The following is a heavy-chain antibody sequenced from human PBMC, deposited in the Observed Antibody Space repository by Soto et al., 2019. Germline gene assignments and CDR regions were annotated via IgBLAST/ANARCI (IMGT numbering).Heavy chain of an antibody. D-gene: IGHD3-10*01. Sequence: QVQLVESGGGVVQPGRSLRLSCAASGFTFSSYGMHWVRQAPGKGLEWVAVISYDGSNKYYADSVKGRFTISRDNSKNTLYLQMNSLRAEDTAVYYCAKGRARGKPLLFDVDYWGQGTLVTVSS. CDR3: AKGRARGKPLLFDVDY. V-gene: IGHV3-30*18. J-gene: IGHJ4*02. CDR2: ISYDGSNK. CDR1: GFTFSSYG.